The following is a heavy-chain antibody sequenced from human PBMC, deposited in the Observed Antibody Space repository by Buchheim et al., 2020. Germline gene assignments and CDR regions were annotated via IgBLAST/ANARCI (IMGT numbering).Heavy chain of an antibody. Sequence: EVQLVESGGGLVQPGRSLRLSCTASGFTFGDYAMSWFRQAPGKGLEWVGFIRSKAYGGTTEYAASVKGRFTISRDDSKSIAYLQMNSLKTEDTAVYYCTRESDWGKYYYDSSGYFGDYWGQGTL. CDR3: TRESDWGKYYYDSSGYFGDY. CDR2: IRSKAYGGTT. CDR1: GFTFGDYA. J-gene: IGHJ4*02. V-gene: IGHV3-49*03. D-gene: IGHD3-22*01.